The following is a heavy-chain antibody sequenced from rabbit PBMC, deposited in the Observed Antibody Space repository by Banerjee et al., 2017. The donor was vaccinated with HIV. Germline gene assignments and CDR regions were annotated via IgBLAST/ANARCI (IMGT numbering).Heavy chain of an antibody. CDR1: GFDFNSWF. CDR3: ARVNATNSGVYYYYGMDL. CDR2: IYTGSGST. D-gene: IGHD1-1*01. J-gene: IGHJ6*01. Sequence: QEQLEESGGDLVKPEGSLTLSCKVSGFDFNSWFMNWVRQAPGKGLELIAYIYTGSGSTWYASWAKGRFTISSDNAQNTVDLQMNSLTAADTATYFCARVNATNSGVYYYYGMDLWGQGTLVTVS. V-gene: IGHV1S43*01.